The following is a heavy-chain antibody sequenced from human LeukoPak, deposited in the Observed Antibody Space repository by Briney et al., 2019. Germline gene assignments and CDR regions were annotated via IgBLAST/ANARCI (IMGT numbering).Heavy chain of an antibody. CDR3: AVYGSEGRDDF. CDR1: GGSFSGYY. V-gene: IGHV4-59*10. D-gene: IGHD3-10*01. Sequence: PSETLSLTCAVYGGSFSGYYWNWIRQSAGKRLEWIGRIDPSGSTNYNPSLKSRVTMSVDTSTNQFSLKLISVTAADTAVYYCAVYGSEGRDDFWGQGTLVTVSS. CDR2: IDPSGST. J-gene: IGHJ4*02.